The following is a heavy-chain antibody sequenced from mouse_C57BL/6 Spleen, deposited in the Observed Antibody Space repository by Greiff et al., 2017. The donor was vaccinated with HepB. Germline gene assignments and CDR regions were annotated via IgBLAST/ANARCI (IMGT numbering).Heavy chain of an antibody. CDR1: GYSFTDYN. CDR3: ARDYYGSSPHWYFDV. V-gene: IGHV1-39*01. D-gene: IGHD1-1*01. J-gene: IGHJ1*03. CDR2: INPNYGTT. Sequence: EVQRVESGPELVKPGASVKISCKASGYSFTDYNMNWVKQSNGKSLEWIGVINPNYGTTSYNQKFKGKATLTVDQSSSTAYMQLNSLTSEDSAVYYCARDYYGSSPHWYFDVWGTGTTVTVSS.